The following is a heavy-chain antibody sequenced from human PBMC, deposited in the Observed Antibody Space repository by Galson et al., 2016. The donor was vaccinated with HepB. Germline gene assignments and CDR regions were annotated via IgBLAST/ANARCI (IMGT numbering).Heavy chain of an antibody. V-gene: IGHV3-23*01. J-gene: IGHJ3*02. CDR1: GFTFSNYG. CDR3: AKVFPWQWQTFDI. D-gene: IGHD2-8*01. Sequence: SLRLSCAASGFTFSNYGMSWVRQAPGKGLEWVSGISGSGDSPYYADSVKGRFTISRDNSKNTLYLQMKSLRAEDTAVYYCAKVFPWQWQTFDIWGQGTMVTVSS. CDR2: ISGSGDSP.